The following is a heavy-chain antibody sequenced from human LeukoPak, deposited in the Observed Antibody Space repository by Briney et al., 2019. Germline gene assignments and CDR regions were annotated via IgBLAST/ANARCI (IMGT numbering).Heavy chain of an antibody. CDR2: IKQDGTEK. J-gene: IGHJ4*02. Sequence: GESLRLSCAASGFTFTTYWMSWVRQAPGKGLEWVANIKQDGTEKYYVDSVKGRFTISRDNAKNSLYLQMNSLRAEDTAVYYCARGHTAVTRHFDFWGQGTLVTVSS. CDR3: ARGHTAVTRHFDF. V-gene: IGHV3-7*01. CDR1: GFTFTTYW. D-gene: IGHD4-17*01.